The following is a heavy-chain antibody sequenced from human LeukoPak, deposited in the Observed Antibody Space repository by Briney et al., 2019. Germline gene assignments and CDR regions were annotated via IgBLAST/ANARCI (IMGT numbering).Heavy chain of an antibody. CDR1: GFTFDDYA. D-gene: IGHD4-11*01. Sequence: GGSLRLSCAASGFTFDDYAMHWVRQAPGKGLEWVSGISWNSGSIGYADSVKGRFTISRDNAKNSLYLQMNSLRAEGTALYYCAKGPYSNYLYYFDYWGQGTLVTVSS. V-gene: IGHV3-9*01. J-gene: IGHJ4*02. CDR2: ISWNSGSI. CDR3: AKGPYSNYLYYFDY.